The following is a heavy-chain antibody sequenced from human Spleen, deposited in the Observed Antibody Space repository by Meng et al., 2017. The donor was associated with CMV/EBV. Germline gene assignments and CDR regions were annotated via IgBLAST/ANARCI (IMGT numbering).Heavy chain of an antibody. Sequence: QKSGPGLVKHSETLSLTCTVSGGSISSSSSYWGWIRQPPGKGLEWIGSIYYSGSTYYNPSLKSRVTISVDTSKNQFSLKLSSVTAADTAVYYCARDRYCSGGSCYFDYWGQGTLVTVSS. D-gene: IGHD2-15*01. J-gene: IGHJ4*02. CDR3: ARDRYCSGGSCYFDY. CDR1: GGSISSSSSY. CDR2: IYYSGST. V-gene: IGHV4-39*07.